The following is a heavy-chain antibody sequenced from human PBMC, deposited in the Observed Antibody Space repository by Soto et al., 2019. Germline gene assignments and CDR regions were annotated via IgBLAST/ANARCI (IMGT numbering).Heavy chain of an antibody. V-gene: IGHV1-46*01. CDR2: INPSGGST. Sequence: EASVKVSCKATGYTFTSYAMHWVRQAPGQRLEWMGIINPSGGSTSYAQKFQGRVTMTRDTSTSTVYMELSSLRSEDTAVYYCARASTTTVVTYDYWGQGALVTISS. D-gene: IGHD2-15*01. CDR1: GYTFTSYA. J-gene: IGHJ4*02. CDR3: ARASTTTVVTYDY.